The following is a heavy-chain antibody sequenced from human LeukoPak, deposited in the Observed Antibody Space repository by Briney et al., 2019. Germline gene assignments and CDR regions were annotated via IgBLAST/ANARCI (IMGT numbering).Heavy chain of an antibody. CDR2: INHSGST. CDR1: GGSFSGYY. Sequence: SETLSLTCAVYGGSFSGYYWSWIRQPPGKGLEWIGEINHSGSTYYNPSLKSRVTISVDTSKNQFSLKLSSVTAADTAVYYCARPKAAEYYFDYWGQGTLVTVSS. J-gene: IGHJ4*02. V-gene: IGHV4-34*01. CDR3: ARPKAAEYYFDY. D-gene: IGHD3-10*01.